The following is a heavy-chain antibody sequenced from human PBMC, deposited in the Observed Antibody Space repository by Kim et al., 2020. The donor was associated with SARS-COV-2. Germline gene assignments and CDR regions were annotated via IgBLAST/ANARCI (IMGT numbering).Heavy chain of an antibody. CDR3: ARDSILDV. Sequence: RGRTSYNPSLKGRVTMSVATSKNQFSLKLSSVTAADTAVYYCARDSILDVWGQGTTVTVSS. J-gene: IGHJ6*02. V-gene: IGHV4-4*07. CDR2: RGRT. D-gene: IGHD2-21*01.